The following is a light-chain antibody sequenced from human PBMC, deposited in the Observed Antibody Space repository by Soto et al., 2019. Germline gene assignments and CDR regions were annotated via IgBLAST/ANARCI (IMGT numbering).Light chain of an antibody. CDR3: SSYTSSSPPGV. J-gene: IGLJ1*01. V-gene: IGLV2-14*01. CDR1: SSDVGGYTY. CDR2: DVS. Sequence: QSVLTQPASLSGSPGQSITISCTGTSSDVGGYTYVSWYQQHPGKAPKLMIYDVSNRPSGVSYRFSGSKSGNTASLTISGLQAEDEADYYCSSYTSSSPPGVFGPGTKVTVL.